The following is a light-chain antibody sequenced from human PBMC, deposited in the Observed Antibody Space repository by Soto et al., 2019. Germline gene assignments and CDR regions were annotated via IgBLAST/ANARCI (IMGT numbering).Light chain of an antibody. V-gene: IGKV1-5*03. CDR1: QSISSW. CDR2: KAS. J-gene: IGKJ1*01. CDR3: QQCSIYPWT. Sequence: DIQMTQSTSTLSASVGDRVTITCRASQSISSWLAWYQQKPGKAPKLLIYKASTLLSGVPSRFSGSGSETEFTLIFSSLQPDDFAAYYCQQCSIYPWTFGQGTKVEIK.